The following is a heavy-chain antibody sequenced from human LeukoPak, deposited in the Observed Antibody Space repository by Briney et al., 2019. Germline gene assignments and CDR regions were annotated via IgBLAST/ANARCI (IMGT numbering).Heavy chain of an antibody. CDR3: ARGSSGWLDAFDI. J-gene: IGHJ3*02. V-gene: IGHV3-53*01. CDR1: GFTFSSYA. D-gene: IGHD6-19*01. CDR2: IYSGGST. Sequence: GGSLRLSCAASGFTFSSYAMSWVRQAPGKGLEWVSVIYSGGSTYYADSVKGRFTISRDNSKNTLYLQMNSLRAEDTAVYYCARGSSGWLDAFDIWGQGTMVTVSS.